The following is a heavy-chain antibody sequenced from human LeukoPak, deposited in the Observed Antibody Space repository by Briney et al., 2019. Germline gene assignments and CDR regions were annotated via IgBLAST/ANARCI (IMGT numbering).Heavy chain of an antibody. CDR1: GFTFSSYA. J-gene: IGHJ4*02. Sequence: GGSLRLSCAASGFTFSSYAMSWVRQAPGKGLEWVSAISGSGGSTYYADSVKGRFTISRDNSKNTLELQMNSLRAEAKALFYRSKNSPPIVATAFGFLPTPANQGRKDFFGYWGQGTLVTVSS. V-gene: IGHV3-23*01. D-gene: IGHD5-12*01. CDR2: ISGSGGST. CDR3: SKNSPPIVATAFGFLPTPANQGRKDFFGY.